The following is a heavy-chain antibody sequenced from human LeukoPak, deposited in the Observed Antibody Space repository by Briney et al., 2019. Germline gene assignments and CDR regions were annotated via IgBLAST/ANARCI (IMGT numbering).Heavy chain of an antibody. J-gene: IGHJ4*02. CDR1: GDSTSSDRYY. CDR3: ARGRPYSGGYHLDY. V-gene: IGHV4-39*01. Sequence: RPSETLSLTCTISGDSTSSDRYYGGWVRQPPGKGLEWIGNIYYSGSTYYNPSLKSRVTMSVDTSKNQFFLKLNSVTAADTAVYYCARGRPYSGGYHLDYWGQGTLVTVSP. CDR2: IYYSGST. D-gene: IGHD1-26*01.